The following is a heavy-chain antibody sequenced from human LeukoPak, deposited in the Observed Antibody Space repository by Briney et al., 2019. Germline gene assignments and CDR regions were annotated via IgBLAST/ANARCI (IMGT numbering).Heavy chain of an antibody. CDR1: GFTFSSYA. V-gene: IGHV3-33*08. CDR2: IWYDGSNK. J-gene: IGHJ3*02. CDR3: ARDWGLAADAFDI. D-gene: IGHD6-13*01. Sequence: GGSLRLSCAASGFTFSSYAMSWVRQAPGKGLEWVAVIWYDGSNKYYADSVKGRFTISRDNSKNTLYLQMNSLRAEDTAVYYCARDWGLAADAFDIWGQGTMVTVSS.